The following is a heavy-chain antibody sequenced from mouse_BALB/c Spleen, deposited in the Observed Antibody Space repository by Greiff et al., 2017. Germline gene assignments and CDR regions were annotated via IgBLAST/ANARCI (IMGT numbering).Heavy chain of an antibody. CDR3: ARDLGLRDY. Sequence: DVHLVESGGGLVQPGGSLRLSCATSGFTFTDYYMSWVRQPPGKALDWLGFIRNKANGYTTEYSASVKGRFTISRDNSQRILYLQMNTMRAEDSATYYCARDLGLRDYWGQGTTLTVSS. D-gene: IGHD4-1*01. CDR1: GFTFTDYY. J-gene: IGHJ2*01. CDR2: IRNKANGYTT. V-gene: IGHV7-3*02.